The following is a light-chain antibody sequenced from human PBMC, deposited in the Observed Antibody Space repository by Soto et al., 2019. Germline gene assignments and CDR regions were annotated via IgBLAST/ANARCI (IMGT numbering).Light chain of an antibody. CDR1: QGISSY. CDR2: AAS. CDR3: QQYYSYLWT. V-gene: IGKV1-8*01. Sequence: AIRMTQSPSSLSASTGDRVTITCRASQGISSYLAWYQQKPGKAPKLLIYAASILQSGVPSRFSGSGSGTDFTLTISCLQSEDFATYYCQQYYSYLWTFGQGTKVEIK. J-gene: IGKJ1*01.